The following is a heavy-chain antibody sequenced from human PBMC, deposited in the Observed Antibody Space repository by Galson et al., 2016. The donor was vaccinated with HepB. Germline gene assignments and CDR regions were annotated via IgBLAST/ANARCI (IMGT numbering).Heavy chain of an antibody. CDR2: IDPYDSYS. J-gene: IGHJ6*02. V-gene: IGHV5-10-1*01. D-gene: IGHD1-14*01. Sequence: QSGAEVKEPRETLRISCQGSGYGLTDYWITWVRQVPGQGLQRQGRIDPYDSYSSYSPSFQGDVTISVAKSINTAYLKWSTLKASDTAIYYCARALESGSRNYYDYYAMDVWGPGTTVIVSS. CDR1: GYGLTDYW. CDR3: ARALESGSRNYYDYYAMDV.